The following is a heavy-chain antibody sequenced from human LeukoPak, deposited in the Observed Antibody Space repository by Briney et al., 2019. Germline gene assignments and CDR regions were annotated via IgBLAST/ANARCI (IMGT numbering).Heavy chain of an antibody. CDR3: ARVLGGYRAPNWFDP. J-gene: IGHJ5*02. D-gene: IGHD3-16*01. CDR2: INHSGST. CDR1: GGSFSGYY. V-gene: IGHV4-34*01. Sequence: PSETLSLTCAVYGGSFSGYYWSWIRQPPGKGLEWIGEINHSGSTNYNPSLKSRVTISVDTSKNQFSLKLSSVTAADTAVYYCARVLGGYRAPNWFDPWGQGTLVTVSS.